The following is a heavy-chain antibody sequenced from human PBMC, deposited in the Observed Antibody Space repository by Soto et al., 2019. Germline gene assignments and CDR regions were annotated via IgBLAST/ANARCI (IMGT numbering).Heavy chain of an antibody. J-gene: IGHJ1*01. CDR2: IYWDDSK. V-gene: IGHV2-5*02. CDR1: GFSLTTDRVG. D-gene: IGHD1-26*01. Sequence: QITLKESGPTLVKPTQTLTLTCTFSGFSLTTDRVGVGWIRQPPGEALEWLAVIYWDDSKTYRPSLESRLTITKDNSKIQVALTMTNMDSLDTATYYCAHAYGGRSLYWGQGTLVTVSS. CDR3: AHAYGGRSLY.